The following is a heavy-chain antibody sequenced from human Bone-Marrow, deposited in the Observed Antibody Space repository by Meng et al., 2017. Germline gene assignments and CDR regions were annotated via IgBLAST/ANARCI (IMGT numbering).Heavy chain of an antibody. D-gene: IGHD3-22*01. V-gene: IGHV1-8*02. CDR1: GGTFSSYA. Sequence: ASVKVSCKASGGTFSSYAINWVRQATGQGLEWMGWMNPNSGNTGYAQKFQGRVTMTRNTSISTAYMELSSLRSEDTAVYYCARDRPEGYYLGDSSGYYRDDAFDIWGQGTMVTVSS. CDR3: ARDRPEGYYLGDSSGYYRDDAFDI. J-gene: IGHJ3*02. CDR2: MNPNSGNT.